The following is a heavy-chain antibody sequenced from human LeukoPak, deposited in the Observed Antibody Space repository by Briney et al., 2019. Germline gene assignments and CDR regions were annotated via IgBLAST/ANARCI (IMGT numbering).Heavy chain of an antibody. D-gene: IGHD1-26*01. CDR2: INHSGST. V-gene: IGHV4-34*01. CDR1: GFTFSSYA. CDR3: ARVGDDAFDI. J-gene: IGHJ3*02. Sequence: GSLRLSCAASGFTFSSYAMSWVRQPPGKGLEWIGEINHSGSTNYNPSLKSRVTISVDTSKNQFSLKLSSVTAADTAVYYCARVGDDAFDIWGQGTMVTVSS.